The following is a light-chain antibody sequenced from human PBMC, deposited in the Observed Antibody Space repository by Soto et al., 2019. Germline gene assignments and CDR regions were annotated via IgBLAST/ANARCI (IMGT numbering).Light chain of an antibody. CDR1: QSVSSSY. J-gene: IGKJ1*01. CDR2: GAS. CDR3: QQYGSSPWT. Sequence: EIVLTQSPGTLSLSPGERATLSCRASQSVSSSYLAWYQQKPGQAPRLLIYGASSRATGIPDRLSGSGSGTDFTLTISRLEPEDFAVYYYQQYGSSPWTFGQGTKVEIK. V-gene: IGKV3-20*01.